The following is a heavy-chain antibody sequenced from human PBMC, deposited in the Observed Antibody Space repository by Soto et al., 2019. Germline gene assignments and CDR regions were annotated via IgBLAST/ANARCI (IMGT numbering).Heavy chain of an antibody. Sequence: QVQLQQWGAGLLKPSETLSLTCAVYGGSFSGYYWSWIRQPPGKGLEWIGEINHSGSTNYNPSLKGRVTISVDTSKNQFSLKLSSVTAADTAVYYCARAYCSGGSCYKTIRMNFDLWGRGTLVTVSS. CDR1: GGSFSGYY. CDR2: INHSGST. J-gene: IGHJ2*01. CDR3: ARAYCSGGSCYKTIRMNFDL. V-gene: IGHV4-34*01. D-gene: IGHD2-15*01.